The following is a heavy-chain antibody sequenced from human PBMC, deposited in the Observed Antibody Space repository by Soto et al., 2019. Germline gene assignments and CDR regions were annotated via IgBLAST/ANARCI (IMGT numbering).Heavy chain of an antibody. J-gene: IGHJ4*02. CDR3: ARDWGGQLGIDY. Sequence: QVQLVQSGAEVKKPGASVKVSCKTSGYTFSSFGVSWVRQAPGQGLEWMGWISAYNGNTNSAQKVQGRVSLTTDTSTSTAYMELRSLTSDYTAVYYCARDWGGQLGIDYWGQGTLVTVSS. V-gene: IGHV1-18*01. D-gene: IGHD6-13*01. CDR1: GYTFSSFG. CDR2: ISAYNGNT.